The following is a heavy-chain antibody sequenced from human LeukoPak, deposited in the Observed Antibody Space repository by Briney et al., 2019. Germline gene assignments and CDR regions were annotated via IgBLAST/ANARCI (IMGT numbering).Heavy chain of an antibody. D-gene: IGHD2-2*01. V-gene: IGHV3-7*01. CDR3: AKIYCTSTDCYYDY. J-gene: IGHJ4*02. Sequence: GGSLRLSCAASGFTFSSYWMSWVRQAPGKGLEWVANIKQGGSAKYYMDSVKGRFTIPRDSAKNSLYLQMNSLRAEDTAVYYCAKIYCTSTDCYYDYWGQGTLVTVSS. CDR2: IKQGGSAK. CDR1: GFTFSSYW.